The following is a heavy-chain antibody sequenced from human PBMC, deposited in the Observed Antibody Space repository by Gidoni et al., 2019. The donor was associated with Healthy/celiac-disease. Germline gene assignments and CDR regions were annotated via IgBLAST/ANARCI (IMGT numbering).Heavy chain of an antibody. J-gene: IGHJ5*02. Sequence: EVQLVESGGGLVQPGGSLTLSCAASGFTFSGSAMHWVRQASGKGLEWVGRIRSKANSYATAYAASVKGRFTISRDDSKNTAYLQMNSLKTEDTAVYYCTAGRTTRAAAGHNWFDPWGQGTLVTVSS. CDR1: GFTFSGSA. CDR3: TAGRTTRAAAGHNWFDP. CDR2: IRSKANSYAT. D-gene: IGHD6-13*01. V-gene: IGHV3-73*02.